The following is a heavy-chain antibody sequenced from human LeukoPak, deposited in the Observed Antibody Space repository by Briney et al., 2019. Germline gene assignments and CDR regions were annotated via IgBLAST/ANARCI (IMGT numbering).Heavy chain of an antibody. V-gene: IGHV3-74*01. Sequence: GSLRLSCAASGFPFISYWMHWVRQVPGKGLLWVSRINSDGSATIYADSVRGRFTISRDNAKNTLYLQMSGLRVEDTAVYHCASDSPYYGMDVWGQGTTVTVSS. CDR1: GFPFISYW. CDR2: INSDGSAT. J-gene: IGHJ6*02. CDR3: ASDSPYYGMDV.